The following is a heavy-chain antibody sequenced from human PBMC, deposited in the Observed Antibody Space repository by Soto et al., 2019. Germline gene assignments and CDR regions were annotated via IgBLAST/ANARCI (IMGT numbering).Heavy chain of an antibody. CDR1: GGSISSSSYF. J-gene: IGHJ5*02. CDR2: IDFRGTT. V-gene: IGHV4-39*02. CDR3: SRRAPEGFDP. Sequence: TSETLSLTCTVSGGSISSSSYFWAWIRRPPGKGLEWIGSIDFRGTTYTNPSLESRVTISVDTSKNHFSLKLDSVTAADTALYYCSRRAPEGFDPWGRGTLVTVSS.